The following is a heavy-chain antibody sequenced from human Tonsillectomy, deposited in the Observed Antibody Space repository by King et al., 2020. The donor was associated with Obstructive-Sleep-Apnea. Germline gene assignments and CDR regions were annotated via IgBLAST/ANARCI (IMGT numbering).Heavy chain of an antibody. CDR2: INHSGST. D-gene: IGHD6-13*01. Sequence: VQLQQWGAGLSKPSETLSLTCAVYGGSFSDYYWSWIRQPPGKGLEWIGEINHSGSTNYNPSLKSRVTISVDMSKNQFSLKLTSVTAADTAEYYCARGSGAADVNWFDPWGQGALVTVSS. V-gene: IGHV4-34*01. CDR1: GGSFSDYY. CDR3: ARGSGAADVNWFDP. J-gene: IGHJ5*02.